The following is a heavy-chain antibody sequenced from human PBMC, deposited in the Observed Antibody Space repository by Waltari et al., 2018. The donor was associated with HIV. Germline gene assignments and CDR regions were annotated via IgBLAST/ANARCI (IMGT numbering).Heavy chain of an antibody. CDR3: ARDSRGTSWSLNWFDP. J-gene: IGHJ5*02. Sequence: EVQLVDSGGGLGKPGGSLRLSWAASGFTFSDSSMNWVRQSPGNVREVVSSISSSGSVIYYADSVKGRFTISRDNAQNSMYLQMNNLRADDSAMYYCARDSRGTSWSLNWFDPWGQGTLVTVSS. CDR1: GFTFSDSS. CDR2: ISSSGSVI. D-gene: IGHD6-13*01. V-gene: IGHV3-21*02.